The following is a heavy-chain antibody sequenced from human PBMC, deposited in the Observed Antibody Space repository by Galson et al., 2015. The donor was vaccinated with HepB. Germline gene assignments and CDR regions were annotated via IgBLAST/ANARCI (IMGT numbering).Heavy chain of an antibody. CDR1: PFTLSGYT. V-gene: IGHV3-69-1*02. CDR2: ISGSDLI. CDR3: ARHRDCVSCEYLDL. J-gene: IGHJ4*02. Sequence: SLRLSCAASPFTLSGYTVNWVRQAPGKRLEWVSSISGSDLIYYSDSVQGRFTISSDTATNSVDLYMHSLRTEDTAVYYCARHRDCVSCEYLDLWGQGPLVTVSS. D-gene: IGHD2-15*01.